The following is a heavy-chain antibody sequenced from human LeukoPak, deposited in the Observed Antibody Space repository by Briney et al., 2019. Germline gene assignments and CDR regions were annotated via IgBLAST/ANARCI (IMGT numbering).Heavy chain of an antibody. CDR3: ARERQLLLWFGEFTYYFDY. Sequence: SETLSLTCTVSGGSISSGSYYWSWIRQPAGKGLEWIGRIYTSGSTNYNPSLKSRVTISVDTSKNQFSLKLSSVTAADTAVYYCARERQLLLWFGEFTYYFDYWGQGTLVTVSS. V-gene: IGHV4-61*02. CDR1: GGSISSGSYY. D-gene: IGHD3-10*01. CDR2: IYTSGST. J-gene: IGHJ4*02.